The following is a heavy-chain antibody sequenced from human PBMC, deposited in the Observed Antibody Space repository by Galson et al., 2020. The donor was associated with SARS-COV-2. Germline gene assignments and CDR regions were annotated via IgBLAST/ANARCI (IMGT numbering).Heavy chain of an antibody. J-gene: IGHJ4*02. Sequence: SETLSLTCTVSGDSISSYYWSWIRQPPGKGLEWIGYIYYSGSTNYNPSPQSRLTISVDTAKNQFSMKLSAVTAADTAVYYCARASMARITIFGVVTRFDCWGQGTLVTVSS. V-gene: IGHV4-59*01. CDR3: ARASMARITIFGVVTRFDC. CDR1: GDSISSYY. CDR2: IYYSGST. D-gene: IGHD3-3*01.